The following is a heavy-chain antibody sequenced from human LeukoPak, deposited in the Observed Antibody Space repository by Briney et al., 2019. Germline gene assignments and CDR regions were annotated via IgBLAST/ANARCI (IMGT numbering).Heavy chain of an antibody. CDR2: IYTSGST. CDR3: VRSPLSGDAFDI. Sequence: PSETLSLTCTVSGGSISSYYWSWIRQPAGKGLEWIWRIYTSGSTNYNPSLKSRVTMSVDTSKNQFSLKLSSVTAADTAVYYCVRSPLSGDAFDIWGQGTMVTVSS. J-gene: IGHJ3*02. CDR1: GGSISSYY. D-gene: IGHD3-10*01. V-gene: IGHV4-4*07.